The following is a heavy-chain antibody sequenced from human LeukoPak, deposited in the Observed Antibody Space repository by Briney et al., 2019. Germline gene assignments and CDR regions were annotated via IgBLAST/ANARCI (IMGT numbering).Heavy chain of an antibody. Sequence: SETPSPTCAVYGGSFSGYYWSWIRQPPGKGLEWIGEINHSGSTNYNPSLKSRVTISVDTSKNQFSLKLSSVTAADTAVYYCARRDYDFWSGPYGYMDVWGKGTTVTVSS. CDR3: ARRDYDFWSGPYGYMDV. CDR2: INHSGST. CDR1: GGSFSGYY. D-gene: IGHD3-3*01. J-gene: IGHJ6*03. V-gene: IGHV4-34*01.